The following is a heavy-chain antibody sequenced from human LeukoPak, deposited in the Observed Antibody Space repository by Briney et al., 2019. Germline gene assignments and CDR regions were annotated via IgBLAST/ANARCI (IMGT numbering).Heavy chain of an antibody. CDR2: IGGSGPTI. D-gene: IGHD2-2*01. CDR1: GFTFTGYE. J-gene: IGHJ4*02. Sequence: GGSLRLSCAASGFTFTGYEMNWVRQAPGKGLQWVAYIGGSGPTIHYAASVNGRFTISRDNAKNSLYLQMNSLRDEDTAIYYCARVRATAVGDFWGQGTLVTVSS. V-gene: IGHV3-48*03. CDR3: ARVRATAVGDF.